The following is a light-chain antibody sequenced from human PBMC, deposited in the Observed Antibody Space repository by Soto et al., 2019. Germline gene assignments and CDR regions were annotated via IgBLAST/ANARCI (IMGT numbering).Light chain of an antibody. CDR3: QQRSNWIT. Sequence: EIVLTQSPATLSLSPGERATLSCRASQSVSSDLAWYQQKPGQAPRLLIYDASNRATGIPARFSGSGAGTDFTLTISSLEPEDFGVYYCQQRSNWITFGQGTRLEIK. V-gene: IGKV3-11*01. CDR1: QSVSSD. CDR2: DAS. J-gene: IGKJ5*01.